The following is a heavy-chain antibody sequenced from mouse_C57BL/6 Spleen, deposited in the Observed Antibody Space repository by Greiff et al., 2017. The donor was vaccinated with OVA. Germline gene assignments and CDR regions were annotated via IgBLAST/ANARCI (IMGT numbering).Heavy chain of an antibody. J-gene: IGHJ1*03. D-gene: IGHD1-1*01. CDR1: GYTFTSYW. Sequence: VQLQQPGAELVMPGASVKLSCKASGYTFTSYWMHWVKQRPGQGLEWIGEIDPSDGYTNYNQKFKGKATLTVDKSSSTAYMQLSSLTSEDSAVYYCARYLYYSGSSSYWYFDVWGTGTTLTVSS. V-gene: IGHV1-69*01. CDR2: IDPSDGYT. CDR3: ARYLYYSGSSSYWYFDV.